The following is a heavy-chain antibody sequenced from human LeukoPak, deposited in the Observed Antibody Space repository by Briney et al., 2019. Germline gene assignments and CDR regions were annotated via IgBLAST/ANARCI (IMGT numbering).Heavy chain of an antibody. D-gene: IGHD3-3*01. J-gene: IGHJ4*02. V-gene: IGHV3-53*05. CDR3: ASGTYYDFWRDFDY. CDR1: GFTVSSNY. CDR2: IYSGGST. Sequence: PGGSLRLSCAASGFTVSSNYMSWVRQAPGKGLEWVSVIYSGGSTYYADSVKGRFTISRDNSKNTLYLQMNSLRSEDTAVYYCASGTYYDFWRDFDYWGQGTLVTVSS.